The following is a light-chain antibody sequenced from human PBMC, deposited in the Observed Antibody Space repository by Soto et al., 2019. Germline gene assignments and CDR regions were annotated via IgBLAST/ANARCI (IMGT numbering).Light chain of an antibody. CDR2: DAS. V-gene: IGKV3-11*01. CDR1: QSVSGY. J-gene: IGKJ4*01. Sequence: EIVLTQSPATLSLSPGNRATLSCRASQSVSGYLAWYQQKPGQAPRLLIYDASNRATGIPARFSGSGSGTDFNLPITSLEPADFAVYYCQQRSNWPSTFGGGTKVEI. CDR3: QQRSNWPST.